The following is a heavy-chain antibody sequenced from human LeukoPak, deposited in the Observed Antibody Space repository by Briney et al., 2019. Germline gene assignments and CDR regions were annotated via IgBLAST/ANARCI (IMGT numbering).Heavy chain of an antibody. V-gene: IGHV3-30-3*01. Sequence: GGSLRLSCAASGFTFRSYAMHWVRQAPGKGLEWVAVISYDGSNKYYADSVKGRFTISRDNSKNTLYLQMNSLRAEDTAVYYCARDRGTYYYDSSVFYWGQGTLVTVSS. J-gene: IGHJ4*02. CDR2: ISYDGSNK. CDR1: GFTFRSYA. CDR3: ARDRGTYYYDSSVFY. D-gene: IGHD3-22*01.